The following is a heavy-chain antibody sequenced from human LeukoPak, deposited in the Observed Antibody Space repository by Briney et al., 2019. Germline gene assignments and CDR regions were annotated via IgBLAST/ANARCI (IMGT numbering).Heavy chain of an antibody. CDR3: ATADGIAAHYYYYMDV. V-gene: IGHV1-2*06. Sequence: ASVKVSCKDSGYTFTGYSMHWVRHDPGQELEWMARINPISGGTNYARKVHGRVTMTRDTSISTVYMELSRLRSDDTAVYYCATADGIAAHYYYYMDVWGKGTTVTVSS. CDR1: GYTFTGYS. J-gene: IGHJ6*03. D-gene: IGHD6-6*01. CDR2: INPISGGT.